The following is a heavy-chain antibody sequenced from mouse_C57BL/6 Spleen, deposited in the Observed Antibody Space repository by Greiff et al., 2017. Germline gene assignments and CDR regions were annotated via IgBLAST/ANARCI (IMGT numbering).Heavy chain of an antibody. Sequence: EVNLVESGGGLVKPGGSLKLSCAASGFTFSSYAMSWVRQTPEKRLEWVATISDGGSYTYYPDNVKGRFTISRDNAKNNLYLQMSHLKSEDTAMYYCARSIRYAMDYWGQGTSVTVSS. D-gene: IGHD1-1*01. V-gene: IGHV5-4*03. CDR3: ARSIRYAMDY. CDR1: GFTFSSYA. CDR2: ISDGGSYT. J-gene: IGHJ4*01.